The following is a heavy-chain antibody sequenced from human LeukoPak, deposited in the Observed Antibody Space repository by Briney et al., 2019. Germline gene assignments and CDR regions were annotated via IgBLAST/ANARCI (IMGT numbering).Heavy chain of an antibody. D-gene: IGHD5-18*01. CDR1: GFTFSSYA. CDR2: ISYDGSNK. V-gene: IGHV3-30*04. J-gene: IGHJ6*02. CDR3: ARDQRGYSYGFSYYYYGMDV. Sequence: GGSLRLSCAASGFTFSSYAMHWVRQAPGKGLEWVAVISYDGSNKYYADSVKGRFTISRDNSKNTLYLQMNSLRAEDTAAYYCARDQRGYSYGFSYYYYGMDVWGQGTTVTVSS.